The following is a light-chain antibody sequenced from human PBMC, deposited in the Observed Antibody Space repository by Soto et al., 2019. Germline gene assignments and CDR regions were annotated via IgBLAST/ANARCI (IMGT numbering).Light chain of an antibody. CDR3: QQLNTHPPWT. V-gene: IGKV1-9*01. CDR2: AAS. CDR1: QAISSY. J-gene: IGKJ3*01. Sequence: IQLTQSPSSLSASVGERVTISCRASQAISSYLAWYQQRPGKAPKLLIYAASTLQSGVPSRFSGSGSGTDFTLTITSLQPEDFATYFCQQLNTHPPWTFGPGTKVDIK.